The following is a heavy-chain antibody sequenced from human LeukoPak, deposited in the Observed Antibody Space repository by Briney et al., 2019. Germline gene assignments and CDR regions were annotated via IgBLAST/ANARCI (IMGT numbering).Heavy chain of an antibody. D-gene: IGHD1-20*01. V-gene: IGHV1-69*04. CDR3: ARARITGGHFDY. Sequence: SVKVSCKASGGTFSSYAIIWVRQAPGQGLEWMGRIIPIFGIANYAQKFQGRVTITADKSTSTAYMELSSLSSEDTAVYYCARARITGGHFDYWGQGTLVTVSS. CDR1: GGTFSSYA. CDR2: IIPIFGIA. J-gene: IGHJ4*02.